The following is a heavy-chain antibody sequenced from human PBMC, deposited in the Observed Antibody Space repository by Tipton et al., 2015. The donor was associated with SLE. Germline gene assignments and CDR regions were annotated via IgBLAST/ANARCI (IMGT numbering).Heavy chain of an antibody. CDR3: ARGGVGGFDHLDF. CDR2: ISYSGSP. D-gene: IGHD5-12*01. Sequence: TLSLTCTVSGGSISSDDYYWTWIRQHPGKGLEWIGHISYSGSPYYNPSLRSRVTISVDPSKNHFSLKLSSVTAADTAMYYCARGGVGGFDHLDFWGPGNLGTVSS. CDR1: GGSISSDDYY. V-gene: IGHV4-31*03. J-gene: IGHJ4*02.